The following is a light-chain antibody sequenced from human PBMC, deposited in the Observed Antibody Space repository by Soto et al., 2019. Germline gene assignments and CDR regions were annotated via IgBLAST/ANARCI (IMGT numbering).Light chain of an antibody. Sequence: QSALTQPASVSGSPGQSITISCTGTSSDVGGYNYVSWYQQHPGKAPKFMIYDVSNRPSGVSNRFSSSKSGNTASLTISGLQAEDEDDYYCSSYTSSSTLVFGGGTKLTVL. CDR1: SSDVGGYNY. CDR2: DVS. CDR3: SSYTSSSTLV. J-gene: IGLJ2*01. V-gene: IGLV2-14*01.